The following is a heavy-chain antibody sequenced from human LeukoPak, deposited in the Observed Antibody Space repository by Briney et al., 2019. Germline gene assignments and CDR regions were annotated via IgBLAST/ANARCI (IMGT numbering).Heavy chain of an antibody. CDR1: GYSFTSYW. CDR2: IDPSDSYT. D-gene: IGHD3-10*01. CDR3: ARNYYDSGSYYLFDP. V-gene: IGHV5-10-1*01. Sequence: GEPLNISCKGSGYSFTSYWINWVRQMPGKGLEWMGTIDPSDSYTNYSPSFQGHVTISADKSINTAYLQWSSLKASDTAMYYCARNYYDSGSYYLFDPWGQGTLVTVSS. J-gene: IGHJ5*02.